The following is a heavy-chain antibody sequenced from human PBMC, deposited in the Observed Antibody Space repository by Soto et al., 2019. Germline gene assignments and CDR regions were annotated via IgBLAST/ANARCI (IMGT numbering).Heavy chain of an antibody. CDR1: GGSVSSGSYY. CDR3: ASVTRTCISTSCYRYYYGMDV. V-gene: IGHV4-61*01. D-gene: IGHD2-2*02. Sequence: SETLSLTCTVSGGSVSSGSYYWSWIRQPPGKGLKWIGYIYYSGSTNYNPSLKSRVTISVDTSKNQSSLKLSSVTAADTAMYYCASVTRTCISTSCYRYYYGMDVWGQGTTVTVSS. CDR2: IYYSGST. J-gene: IGHJ6*02.